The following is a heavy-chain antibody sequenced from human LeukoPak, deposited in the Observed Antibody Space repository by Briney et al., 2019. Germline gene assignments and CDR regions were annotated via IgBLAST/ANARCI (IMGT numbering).Heavy chain of an antibody. CDR1: GGPFSGYY. CDR3: ARRRFYFTSGSYYPY. D-gene: IGHD3-10*01. J-gene: IGHJ4*02. Sequence: SETLSLTCAVYGGPFSGYYWSWIRQPPGKGLEWIGEINHSGSTNYNPSLKSRVSISVGTSNNQFSLKLRSVTAADTAVYYCARRRFYFTSGSYYPYWGQGTLVTVSS. CDR2: INHSGST. V-gene: IGHV4-34*01.